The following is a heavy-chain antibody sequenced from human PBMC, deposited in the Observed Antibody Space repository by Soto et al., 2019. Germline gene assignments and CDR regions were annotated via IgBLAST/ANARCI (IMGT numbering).Heavy chain of an antibody. CDR2: IYWDDGK. CDR1: GFSLSTSGVG. Sequence: QITLKESGPTLVKPTQTLTLSCTFSGFSLSTSGVGVAWIRQPPGKALEWLALIYWDDGKRYRPSLESRLTITNDTSKHQVVITMTNMDSVDTATYFCAYLPCSGGSCYWFSFSGMDVWGQGTTGTVSS. V-gene: IGHV2-5*02. CDR3: AYLPCSGGSCYWFSFSGMDV. D-gene: IGHD2-15*01. J-gene: IGHJ6*02.